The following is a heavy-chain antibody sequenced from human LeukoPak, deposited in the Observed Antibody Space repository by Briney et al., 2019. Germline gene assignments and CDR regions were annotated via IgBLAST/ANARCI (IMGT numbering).Heavy chain of an antibody. CDR3: ARVGSGITGSTKAEYFQH. V-gene: IGHV4-34*01. D-gene: IGHD1-20*01. CDR1: GGSFSGYY. Sequence: SETLSLTCAVYGGSFSGYYWSWIRQPPGKGLEWIGEINHSGSTNYNPSLKSRVTISVDTSKNQFSLKLSSVTAADTAVYYCARVGSGITGSTKAEYFQHWGQGTLVTVSS. CDR2: INHSGST. J-gene: IGHJ1*01.